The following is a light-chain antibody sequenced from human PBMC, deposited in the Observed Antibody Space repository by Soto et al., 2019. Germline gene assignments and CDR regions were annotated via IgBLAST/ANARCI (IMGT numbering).Light chain of an antibody. V-gene: IGKV3D-20*02. CDR1: QSVSSSY. CDR3: QQRSNWTLT. CDR2: AAS. Sequence: EIVLKMSPGTLSLTQGERPTLSCRASQSVSSSYLVWHQQKPGQAPRLLIYAASRRATGIPDRFSGSGSGTDFTLTISRLEPEDFAVYYSQQRSNWTLTFGGGTKVDIK. J-gene: IGKJ4*01.